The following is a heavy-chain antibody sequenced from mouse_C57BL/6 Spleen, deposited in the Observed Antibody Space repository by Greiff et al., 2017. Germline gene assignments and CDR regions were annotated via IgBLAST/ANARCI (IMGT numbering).Heavy chain of an antibody. CDR1: GYTFTDYY. V-gene: IGHV1-84*01. CDR3: AGSDTVVEEAWFAY. CDR2: IYPGSGNT. D-gene: IGHD1-1*01. Sequence: LMESGPELVKPGASVKISCKASGYTFTDYYINWVKQRPGQGLEWIGWIYPGSGNTKYNEKFKGKATLTVDTSSSTAYMQLSSLTSEDSAVYFCAGSDTVVEEAWFAYWGQGTLVTVSA. J-gene: IGHJ3*01.